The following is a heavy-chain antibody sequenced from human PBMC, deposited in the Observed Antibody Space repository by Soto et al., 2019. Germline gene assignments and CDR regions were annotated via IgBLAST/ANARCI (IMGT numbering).Heavy chain of an antibody. CDR1: GGSINSVTYY. CDR3: ARAQEWADY. J-gene: IGHJ4*02. Sequence: QVQLQESGPGLVKPSQTLSLTCTVSGGSINSVTYYWSAIRQHPGKGLEWIGYIYYNGSTSCNPSLKSRVTISLDTSKNQFSLRLSSVTAADTAVYYCARAQEWADYSGQGTLVTVSS. V-gene: IGHV4-31*03. CDR2: IYYNGST. D-gene: IGHD1-26*01.